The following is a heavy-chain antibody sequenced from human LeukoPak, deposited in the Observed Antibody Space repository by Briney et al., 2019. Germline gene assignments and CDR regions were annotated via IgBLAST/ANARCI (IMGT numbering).Heavy chain of an antibody. J-gene: IGHJ4*02. V-gene: IGHV3-7*01. CDR2: IRGDGGDK. Sequence: GGSLRLSCAASGFTFSNYWMSWVRQAPGRGLEWVASIRGDGGDKYYVDSVKGRFTISRDNAKNSLYLQMNSLSPEDTAVYYCARDTYRFDDYWGQGTLVTVSS. CDR3: ARDTYRFDDY. D-gene: IGHD2-2*01. CDR1: GFTFSNYW.